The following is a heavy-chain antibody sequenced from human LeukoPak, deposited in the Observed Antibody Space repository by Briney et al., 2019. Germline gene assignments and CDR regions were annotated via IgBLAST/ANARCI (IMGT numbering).Heavy chain of an antibody. CDR2: IGSGGSTI. CDR1: GFTFSSYE. V-gene: IGHV3-48*03. D-gene: IGHD3-10*01. Sequence: PGGSLRLSCAASGFTFSSYEMNWVGRAPGKGREWISYIGSGGSTIYNADSVKGRFTISRDNAKNSLYLQMNSLRAEDTAVYYCARINIRWFDPWGQGTLVTVSS. CDR3: ARINIRWFDP. J-gene: IGHJ5*02.